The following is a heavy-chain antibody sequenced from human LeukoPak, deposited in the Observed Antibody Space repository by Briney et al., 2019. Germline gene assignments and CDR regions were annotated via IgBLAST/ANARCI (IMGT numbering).Heavy chain of an antibody. V-gene: IGHV4-4*09. Sequence: SETLSLTCTVSGVSISSYYWSWIRQPPGKGLEWIGYIYTSGSTNYNPSVRSRVTISVDRSKNQFSLKLNSVTAADTAVYYCARDPTGGNNWFDPWGQGTLVTVSS. D-gene: IGHD1-14*01. J-gene: IGHJ5*02. CDR1: GVSISSYY. CDR3: ARDPTGGNNWFDP. CDR2: IYTSGST.